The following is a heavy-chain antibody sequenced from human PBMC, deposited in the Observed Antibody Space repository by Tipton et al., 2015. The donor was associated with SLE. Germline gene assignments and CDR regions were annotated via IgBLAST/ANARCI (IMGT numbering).Heavy chain of an antibody. CDR1: GFTFSSYG. Sequence: RSLRLSCAASGFTFSSYGMHWVRQAPGKGLEWVAVIWYDGSNKYYADSVKGRFTISRDNSKNTLYLQMNSLRAEDTAVYYCARGFWNGFYIGYFDSWGQGAPVTVSS. CDR3: ARGFWNGFYIGYFDS. J-gene: IGHJ4*02. V-gene: IGHV3-33*08. D-gene: IGHD3-3*01. CDR2: IWYDGSNK.